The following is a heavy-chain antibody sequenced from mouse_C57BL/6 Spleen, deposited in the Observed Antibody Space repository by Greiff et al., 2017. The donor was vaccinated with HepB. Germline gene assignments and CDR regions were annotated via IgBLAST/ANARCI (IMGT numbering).Heavy chain of an antibody. CDR2: ILPGRGST. CDR3: ARGDTTVVATHFFDY. Sequence: QVHVKQSGAELMKPGASVKLSCKATGYKFTGYWIEWVKPRPGHGLEWIGEILPGRGSTTHNEKFKGKATFTADTSSNTAYMQLSSLKTEDAAIYYCARGDTTVVATHFFDYWGQGTTLTVSS. CDR1: GYKFTGYW. V-gene: IGHV1-9*01. J-gene: IGHJ2*01. D-gene: IGHD1-1*01.